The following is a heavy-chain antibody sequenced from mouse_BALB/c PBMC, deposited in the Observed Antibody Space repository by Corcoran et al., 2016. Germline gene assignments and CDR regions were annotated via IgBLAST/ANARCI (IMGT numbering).Heavy chain of an antibody. V-gene: IGHV5-17*01. J-gene: IGHJ4*01. D-gene: IGHD6-1*01. CDR1: GFTFSDYY. Sequence: VQLVESGGGLVKPGGSLRLSCAASGFTFSDYYMSWIRQAPGKGLEWCSYIRSSRITIELADYGKGRCTSSTENDKKSRCLTLNSLRAEDTAVYYCAREGIAVAGTVDYWGQGTLVTVSS. CDR2: IRSSRITI. CDR3: AREGIAVAGTVDY.